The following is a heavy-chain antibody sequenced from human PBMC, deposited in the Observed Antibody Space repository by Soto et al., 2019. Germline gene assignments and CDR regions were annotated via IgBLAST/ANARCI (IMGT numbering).Heavy chain of an antibody. D-gene: IGHD6-13*01. J-gene: IGHJ6*02. CDR3: ANMAAAGPNYYYYYGMDV. CDR2: ISYDGSNK. V-gene: IGHV3-30*18. CDR1: GFTFSSYG. Sequence: PGGSLRLSCAASGFTFSSYGMHWVRQAPGKGLEWVAVISYDGSNKYYADSVKGRFTISRDNSKNTLYLQMNSLRAEDTAVYYCANMAAAGPNYYYYYGMDVWGQGTTVTVSS.